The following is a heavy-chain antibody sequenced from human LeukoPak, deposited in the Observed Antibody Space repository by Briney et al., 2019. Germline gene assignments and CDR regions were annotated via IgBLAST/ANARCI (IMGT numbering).Heavy chain of an antibody. Sequence: SETLSLTCIVSGDSISSGSYYWSWIRQPAGKGLEWIGRIYTSGSTNYNPSLKSRVTVSVDTSKNQFSLKLSSVTAADTAVYYCARDFSSNYVGWFDPWGQGTLVTVSS. D-gene: IGHD4-11*01. V-gene: IGHV4-61*02. CDR1: GDSISSGSYY. CDR3: ARDFSSNYVGWFDP. CDR2: IYTSGST. J-gene: IGHJ5*02.